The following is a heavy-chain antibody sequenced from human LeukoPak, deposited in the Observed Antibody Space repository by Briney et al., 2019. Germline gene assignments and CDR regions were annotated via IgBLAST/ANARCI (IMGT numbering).Heavy chain of an antibody. D-gene: IGHD1-1*01. CDR1: GYTFTGFY. CDR2: INPSSGDT. Sequence: GASVKVSCKASGYTFTGFYIHWLRQAPGQGLEWMGWINPSSGDTNYALKFQARVTMTRDTSTAYMEMSRLRSDDTAVYFCARDHDVRHDEISFDPWGQGTLVSVYS. V-gene: IGHV1-2*02. CDR3: ARDHDVRHDEISFDP. J-gene: IGHJ5*02.